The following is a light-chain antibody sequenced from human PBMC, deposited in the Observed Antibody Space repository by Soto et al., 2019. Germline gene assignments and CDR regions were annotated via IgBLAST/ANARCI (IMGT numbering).Light chain of an antibody. CDR1: SSDIGAYNY. CDR3: SSYTTTSPYV. Sequence: QSALTQPPSASGSPGQSVTISCTGTSSDIGAYNYVSWYQQYPGKAPKLIIYEVTIRPSGLSNRFSGSKSGNTASLTISGLQAEDEADYYCSSYTTTSPYVFGSGTKLTVL. CDR2: EVT. V-gene: IGLV2-14*01. J-gene: IGLJ1*01.